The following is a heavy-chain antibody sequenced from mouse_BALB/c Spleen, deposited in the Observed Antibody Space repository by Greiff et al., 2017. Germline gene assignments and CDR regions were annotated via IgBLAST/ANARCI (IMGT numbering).Heavy chain of an antibody. J-gene: IGHJ4*01. V-gene: IGHV5-17*02. D-gene: IGHD1-2*01. CDR3: ARGDITTATWDYAMDY. CDR1: GFTFSSFG. Sequence: EVKLVESGGGLVQPGGSRKLSCAASGFTFSSFGMHWVRQAPEKGLEWVAYISSGSSTIYYADTVKGRFTISRDNPKNTLFLQMTSLRSEDTAMYYCARGDITTATWDYAMDYWGQGTSVTVSS. CDR2: ISSGSSTI.